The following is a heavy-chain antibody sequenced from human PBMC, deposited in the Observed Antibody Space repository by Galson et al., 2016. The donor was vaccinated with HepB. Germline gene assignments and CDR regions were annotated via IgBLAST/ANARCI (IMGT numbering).Heavy chain of an antibody. V-gene: IGHV1-46*01. J-gene: IGHJ4*02. CDR1: GYTFTTYY. Sequence: QSGAEVTKPGESLKISCKASGYTFTTYYIHWVRQAPGQGLEWMGLIKPSGGFTGYAPRFQGRVTMTRDTSTSTVDMELSSLTSEDTAVYYCAREPPNTGGDDYWGQGTLVTVSS. D-gene: IGHD1-26*01. CDR2: IKPSGGFT. CDR3: AREPPNTGGDDY.